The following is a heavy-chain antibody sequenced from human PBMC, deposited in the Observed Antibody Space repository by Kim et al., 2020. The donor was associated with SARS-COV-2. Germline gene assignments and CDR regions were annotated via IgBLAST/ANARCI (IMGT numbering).Heavy chain of an antibody. CDR2: ISGSGGST. Sequence: GGSLRLSCAASGLTFSSYAMSWVRQAPGKGLEWVSAISGSGGSTYYAASVKGRFTVSRVTSKNPLYLQMNSLRAEDTAVYYCAQVWLYAFWSGPPHYWG. D-gene: IGHD3-3*01. V-gene: IGHV3-23*01. CDR1: GLTFSSYA. J-gene: IGHJ4*01. CDR3: AQVWLYAFWSGPPHY.